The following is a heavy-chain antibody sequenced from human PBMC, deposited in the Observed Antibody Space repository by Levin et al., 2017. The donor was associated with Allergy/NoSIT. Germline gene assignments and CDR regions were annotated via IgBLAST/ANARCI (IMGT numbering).Heavy chain of an antibody. CDR2: INHSGST. V-gene: IGHV4-34*01. Sequence: SQTLSLTCAVYGGSFSGSYWSWIRQPPGKGLEWIGEINHSGSTNYNPSLKSRVTISVDTSKNQFSLKLSSVTAADTAVYYCARGQWLVRRGFDYWGQGTLVTVSS. J-gene: IGHJ4*02. D-gene: IGHD6-19*01. CDR1: GGSFSGSY. CDR3: ARGQWLVRRGFDY.